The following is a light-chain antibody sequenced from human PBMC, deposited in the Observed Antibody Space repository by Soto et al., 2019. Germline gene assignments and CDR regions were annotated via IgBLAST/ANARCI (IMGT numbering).Light chain of an antibody. CDR2: TTS. CDR3: QHYHNLPIT. CDR1: QSIGRN. Sequence: ASVGDRVTISCRASQSIGRNLDWFQQRPGKAPKRLISTTSSLQSGVPSRFSGSGSGTNFTFTISSLQPEDIATYYCQHYHNLPITFGQGTRLE. J-gene: IGKJ5*01. V-gene: IGKV1-16*01.